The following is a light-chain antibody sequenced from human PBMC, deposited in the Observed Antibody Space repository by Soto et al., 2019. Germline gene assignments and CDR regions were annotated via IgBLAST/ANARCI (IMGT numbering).Light chain of an antibody. CDR1: SSSIERNT. CDR2: LNS. J-gene: IGLJ1*01. CDR3: PTWDDRLNFLDV. Sequence: QSVLTQPPSASVTPGQRVTISCSGDSSSIERNTVSWYQQLPGMAPKLLIYLNSRRPSGVPARFSGSKSGTSASLVISVLQSEYEAEYYCPTWDDRLNFLDVLGNGTKVTVL. V-gene: IGLV1-44*01.